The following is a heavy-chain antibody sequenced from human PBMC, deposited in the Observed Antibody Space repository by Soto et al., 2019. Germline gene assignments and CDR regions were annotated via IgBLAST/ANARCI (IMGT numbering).Heavy chain of an antibody. CDR1: GGSISGYY. V-gene: IGHV4-59*01. CDR2: MHKTGST. Sequence: QVQLQESGPGLVKPSETLSLTCTVSGGSISGYYWIWIRQPPGQGLEWIGYMHKTGSTVYNPSSKSRVTISVDTSKNQVSLKLNSVTAADTAVYYCARDLWGYCGTDCYPLDVWGQGTTVTVSS. J-gene: IGHJ6*02. CDR3: ARDLWGYCGTDCYPLDV. D-gene: IGHD2-21*02.